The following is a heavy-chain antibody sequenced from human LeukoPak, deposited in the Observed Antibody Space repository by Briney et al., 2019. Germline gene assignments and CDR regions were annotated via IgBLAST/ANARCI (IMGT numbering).Heavy chain of an antibody. J-gene: IGHJ4*02. D-gene: IGHD5-18*01. CDR1: GGSFSGYY. CDR3: ARSYSYGYHDY. Sequence: SETLSLTCAVYGGSFSGYYWSWIRQPPGKGLEWIGEINHSGSTNYDPSLKSRVTISVDTSKNQFSLKLSSVTAADTAVYYCARSYSYGYHDYWGQGTLVTVSS. V-gene: IGHV4-34*01. CDR2: INHSGST.